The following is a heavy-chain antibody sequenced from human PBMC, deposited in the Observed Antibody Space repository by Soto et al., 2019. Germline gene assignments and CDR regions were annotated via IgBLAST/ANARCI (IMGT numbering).Heavy chain of an antibody. D-gene: IGHD5-18*01. Sequence: SETLSLTGAVSGGSISSSNWWRWVRQPPGKRLEWIGDVYHTGSTTYNPSLRSRVTISVDKSKNHFSLRLSSVTAADTAVYYCALSADASMVTYFDYWGQGALVTVSS. V-gene: IGHV4-4*02. CDR1: GGSISSSNW. CDR2: VYHTGST. J-gene: IGHJ4*02. CDR3: ALSADASMVTYFDY.